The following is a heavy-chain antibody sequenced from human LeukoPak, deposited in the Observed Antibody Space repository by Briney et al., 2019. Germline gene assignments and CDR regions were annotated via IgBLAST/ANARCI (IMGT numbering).Heavy chain of an antibody. D-gene: IGHD3-22*01. CDR2: FDPEDGET. CDR1: GYTLTELS. V-gene: IGHV1-24*01. J-gene: IGHJ3*02. Sequence: ASVKVSCKVSGYTLTELSMHWVRQAPGKGLEWMGGFDPEDGETIYAQKFQGRVTMTEDTSTDTAYMELSSLRSDDTAVYYCARESPRSGYYYGDDAFDIWGQGTMVTVSS. CDR3: ARESPRSGYYYGDDAFDI.